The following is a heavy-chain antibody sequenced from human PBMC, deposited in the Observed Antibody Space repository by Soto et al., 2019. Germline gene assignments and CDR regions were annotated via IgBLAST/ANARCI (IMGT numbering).Heavy chain of an antibody. CDR1: GFTFSSYS. CDR3: ANGGLRYFDWLPDY. CDR2: ISSSSSYI. Sequence: GSLRLSCAASGFTFSSYSMNWVRQAPGKGLEWVSSISSSSSYIYYADSVKGRFTISRDNAKNSLYLQMNSLRAEDTAVYYYANGGLRYFDWLPDYWGQGTLVTVSS. V-gene: IGHV3-21*01. J-gene: IGHJ4*02. D-gene: IGHD3-9*01.